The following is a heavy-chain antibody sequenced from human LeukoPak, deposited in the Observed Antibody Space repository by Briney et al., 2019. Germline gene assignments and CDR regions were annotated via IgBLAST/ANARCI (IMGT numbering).Heavy chain of an antibody. Sequence: GGSLRLSCAASGFTFSSYWMHWVRQAPGKGLVWVSRIDSDGSSTNYADSVKGRFTISRDNAKNTLYLQMNSLRAEDTAVYYCARDSTDYGDYGYWGQGTLVTVPS. CDR3: ARDSTDYGDYGY. J-gene: IGHJ4*02. D-gene: IGHD4-17*01. V-gene: IGHV3-74*01. CDR2: IDSDGSST. CDR1: GFTFSSYW.